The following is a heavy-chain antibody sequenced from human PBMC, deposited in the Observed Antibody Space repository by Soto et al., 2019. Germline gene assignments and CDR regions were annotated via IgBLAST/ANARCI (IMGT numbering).Heavy chain of an antibody. CDR1: GGTFSSYA. J-gene: IGHJ6*02. CDR3: ARGDYYGSGSAIYYCYGMDV. V-gene: IGHV1-69*01. CDR2: IIPIFGTA. D-gene: IGHD3-10*01. Sequence: QVQLVQSGAEVKKPGSSVKVSCKASGGTFSSYAISWVRQAPGQGLEWMGGIIPIFGTANYAQKFQGRVTITADESTSTAYMELSSLRSEDTAVYYCARGDYYGSGSAIYYCYGMDVWGQGTTVTVSS.